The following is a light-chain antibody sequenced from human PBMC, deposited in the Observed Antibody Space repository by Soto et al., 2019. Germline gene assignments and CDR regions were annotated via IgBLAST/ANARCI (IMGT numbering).Light chain of an antibody. Sequence: DIQMTQSPSSLSASVGDRVTITCRASQGISNYLAWYQQKPGKVPKLLIYVASTLQSGVPSRFRGSGSWTDFPLTISSLQPEYVATYYHQKYNSPPFTFGGGTKVEIK. CDR1: QGISNY. CDR2: VAS. V-gene: IGKV1-27*01. CDR3: QKYNSPPFT. J-gene: IGKJ4*01.